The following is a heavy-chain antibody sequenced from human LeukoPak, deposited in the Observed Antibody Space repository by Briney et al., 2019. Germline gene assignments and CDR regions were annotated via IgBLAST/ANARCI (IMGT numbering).Heavy chain of an antibody. Sequence: SETLSLTCAVSGGSISSGGYSWSWIRQPPGKGLEWIGYIYHSGSTYYNLSLKSRVTISVDRSKNQFSLKLSSVTAADTAVYYCARIVVLRWYFDYWGQGTLVTVSS. V-gene: IGHV4-30-2*01. CDR1: GGSISSGGYS. CDR2: IYHSGST. J-gene: IGHJ4*02. D-gene: IGHD3-22*01. CDR3: ARIVVLRWYFDY.